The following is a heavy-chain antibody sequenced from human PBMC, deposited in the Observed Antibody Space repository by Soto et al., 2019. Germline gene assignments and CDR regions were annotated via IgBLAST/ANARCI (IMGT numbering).Heavy chain of an antibody. D-gene: IGHD6-19*01. V-gene: IGHV4-34*01. CDR3: ASGGSSDWQVALYX. J-gene: IGHJ3*02. Sequence: SEPLSLPWAVYAGSFSHYYWNWIRQSPGKGLELIGKIKDSGSSNYNPSLRSRVSISVDMSKNQFSLRWTSVTAAETAVYYCASGGSSDWQVALYXWGQGTMVTVS. CDR1: AGSFSHYY. CDR2: IKDSGSS.